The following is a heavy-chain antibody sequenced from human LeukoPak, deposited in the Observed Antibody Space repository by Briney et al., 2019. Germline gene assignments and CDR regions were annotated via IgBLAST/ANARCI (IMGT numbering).Heavy chain of an antibody. Sequence: ASVKVSCKASGYTFTSYDINWVRQATGQGLEWMGWMNPNSGNTGYAQKFQGRVTITRNTSISTAYMELSSLRSEDTAVYYCARDVAPEAPTIFGVVTPNWFDPWGQGTLVTVSS. CDR1: GYTFTSYD. V-gene: IGHV1-8*03. CDR3: ARDVAPEAPTIFGVVTPNWFDP. J-gene: IGHJ5*02. CDR2: MNPNSGNT. D-gene: IGHD3-3*01.